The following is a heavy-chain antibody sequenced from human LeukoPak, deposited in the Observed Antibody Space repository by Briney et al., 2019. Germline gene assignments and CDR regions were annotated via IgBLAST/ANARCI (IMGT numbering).Heavy chain of an antibody. CDR2: NHYSGST. Sequence: SETLSLTCTVSGGSISTSNYYWGWIRQPPGKGLEWIGSNHYSGSTYYNPSLKSRVTISVDTSKNQFSLKLSSVTAADTAVYYCARGSTSGYSSRWYFDYWGQGTLVTVSS. CDR3: ARGSTSGYSSRWYFDY. D-gene: IGHD6-13*01. V-gene: IGHV4-39*07. CDR1: GGSISTSNYY. J-gene: IGHJ4*02.